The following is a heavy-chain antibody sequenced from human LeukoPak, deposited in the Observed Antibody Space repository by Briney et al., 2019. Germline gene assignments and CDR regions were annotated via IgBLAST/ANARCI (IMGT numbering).Heavy chain of an antibody. CDR2: LYHSGSA. V-gene: IGHV4-38-2*01. CDR3: ARQHDSYYYYYIDV. Sequence: PSETLSLTCAVSGYSISNGYYWVWIRQPPGRGLEWIGSLYHSGSAYYNTSLRSRVSMSVDTSKNQFSLTLSFVTAAGTAVYYCARQHDSYYYYYIDVWGSGTTVTVSS. J-gene: IGHJ6*03. CDR1: GYSISNGYY.